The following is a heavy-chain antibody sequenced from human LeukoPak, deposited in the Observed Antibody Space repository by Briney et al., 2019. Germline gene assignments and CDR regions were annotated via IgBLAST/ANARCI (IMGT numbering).Heavy chain of an antibody. D-gene: IGHD3-10*01. CDR3: AKQDTYYYGSGSYSFDY. CDR1: GFTFSSFA. Sequence: GSLRLSCAASGFTFSSFAMTWVRQAPGKGLEWVSAISGSGGSTYYADSVKGRFTISRDNSKNALYLQMNSLRAEDTAVYYCAKQDTYYYGSGSYSFDYWGQGTLVTVSS. CDR2: ISGSGGST. J-gene: IGHJ4*02. V-gene: IGHV3-23*01.